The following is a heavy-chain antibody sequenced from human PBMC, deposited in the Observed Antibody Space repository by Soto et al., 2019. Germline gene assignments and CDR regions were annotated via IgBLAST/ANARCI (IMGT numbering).Heavy chain of an antibody. CDR3: ALGSHLIVGASLPFDY. J-gene: IGHJ4*02. D-gene: IGHD1-26*01. Sequence: ASVKVSCKASGYTFTGYYMHWVRQAPGQGLEWMGWINPNSGGTNYAQKFQGWVTMTRDTSTSTAYMELRSLRSDDTAVYYCALGSHLIVGASLPFDYWGEGTLVTVSS. CDR1: GYTFTGYY. CDR2: INPNSGGT. V-gene: IGHV1-2*04.